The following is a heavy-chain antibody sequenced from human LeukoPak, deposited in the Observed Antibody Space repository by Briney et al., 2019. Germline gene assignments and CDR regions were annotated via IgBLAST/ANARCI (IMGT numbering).Heavy chain of an antibody. V-gene: IGHV4-59*01. J-gene: IGHJ5*02. CDR1: GGSISSYY. CDR2: IYYSGST. CDR3: ARAPYYYDSSGYYLRYNWFDP. Sequence: SETLSLTCTVSGGSISSYYWSWIRQPPGKGLEWIGYIYYSGSTNYNPSLKSRVTISVDTSKNQFSLKLSSVTAADTAVYYCARAPYYYDSSGYYLRYNWFDPWGQGTLVTVS. D-gene: IGHD3-22*01.